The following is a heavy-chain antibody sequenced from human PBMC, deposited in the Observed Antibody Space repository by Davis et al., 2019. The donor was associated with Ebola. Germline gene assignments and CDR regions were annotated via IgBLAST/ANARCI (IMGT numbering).Heavy chain of an antibody. D-gene: IGHD6-6*01. CDR1: GFTFSSYG. CDR2: ISYDGSNK. CDR3: AKVMVAAPQGGEGFDY. J-gene: IGHJ4*02. V-gene: IGHV3-30*18. Sequence: PGGSLRLSCAASGFTFSSYGMHWVRQAPGKGLEWVAVISYDGSNKYYADSVKGRFTISRDNSKNTLYLQMNSLRAEDTAVYYCAKVMVAAPQGGEGFDYWGQGTLVTVSS.